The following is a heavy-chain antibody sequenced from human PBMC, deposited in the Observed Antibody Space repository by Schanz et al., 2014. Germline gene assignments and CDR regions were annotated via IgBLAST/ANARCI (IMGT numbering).Heavy chain of an antibody. CDR1: GGTFSTYT. CDR2: IIPVLAIA. J-gene: IGHJ4*02. CDR3: ARTIAYGGSSGYFDY. Sequence: QVQLVQSGAEVKKPGSSVKVSCKASGGTFSTYTISWVRQAPGQGLEWMGRIIPVLAIADYAQKFQGRVTITADKSTSTASMELSSLRSEDTAVYYCARTIAYGGSSGYFDYWGQGTLVTVSS. D-gene: IGHD4-17*01. V-gene: IGHV1-69*02.